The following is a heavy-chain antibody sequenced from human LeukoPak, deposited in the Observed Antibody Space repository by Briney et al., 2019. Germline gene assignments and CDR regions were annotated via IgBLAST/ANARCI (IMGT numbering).Heavy chain of an antibody. D-gene: IGHD5-18*01. CDR2: ISSSGSTI. V-gene: IGHV3-48*03. CDR3: ARNIQLWSYYYMDV. CDR1: RFTFSSFE. J-gene: IGHJ6*03. Sequence: GGSLRLSCAASRFTFSSFEMNWVRQAPGKGLEWVSYISSSGSTIYYADSVKGRFTISRGNAKNSLYLQMNSLRAEDTAVYYCARNIQLWSYYYMDVWGKGTTVTVSS.